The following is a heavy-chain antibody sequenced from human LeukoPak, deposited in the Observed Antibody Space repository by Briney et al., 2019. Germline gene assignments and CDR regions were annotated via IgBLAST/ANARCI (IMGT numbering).Heavy chain of an antibody. CDR2: IYSDGST. CDR3: ASPARDGYNVFDY. CDR1: GFPVSSKY. V-gene: IGHV3-53*05. J-gene: IGHJ4*02. Sequence: PGGSLRLSCAASGFPVSSKYMTWVRQAPGKGLEWVSVIYSDGSTFYADSVKGRFTISRDNAKNTLYLQMNSLRPEDTAVYYCASPARDGYNVFDYWGQGTLVTVSS. D-gene: IGHD5-24*01.